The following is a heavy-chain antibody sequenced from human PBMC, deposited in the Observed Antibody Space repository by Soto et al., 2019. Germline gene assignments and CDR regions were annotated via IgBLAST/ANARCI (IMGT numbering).Heavy chain of an antibody. J-gene: IGHJ4*02. CDR2: ISYDGSTT. V-gene: IGHV3-30*18. Sequence: GGSLRLSCAASGFTFSSYGMHWVRQAPGKGLEWVGIISYDGSTTNYADSVKGRFTISRDNSKNTLYLQLNSLGAEDTALYYCAKDLGDGYIPSCGHSWGQGALVTVSS. CDR3: AKDLGDGYIPSCGHS. CDR1: GFTFSSYG. D-gene: IGHD5-12*01.